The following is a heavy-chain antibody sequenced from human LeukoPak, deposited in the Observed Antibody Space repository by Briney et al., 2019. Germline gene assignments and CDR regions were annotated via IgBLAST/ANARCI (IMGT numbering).Heavy chain of an antibody. CDR2: ISSGGSTI. J-gene: IGHJ4*02. CDR3: AGRAAAGRCFDY. D-gene: IGHD6-13*01. V-gene: IGHV3-11*01. CDR1: GFTFSDYY. Sequence: GGSLRLSCAVSGFTFSDYYMSWIPHAPGKGLELVSYISSGGSTISHADSVKGRFTISRDNAENSLYLQMNSLRAEDTAVYYCAGRAAAGRCFDYWGQGTLVTVSS.